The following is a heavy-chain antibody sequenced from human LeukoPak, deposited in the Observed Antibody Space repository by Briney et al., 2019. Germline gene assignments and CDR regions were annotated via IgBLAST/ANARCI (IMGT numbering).Heavy chain of an antibody. CDR1: GFTFSSYA. V-gene: IGHV3-23*01. CDR2: ISGSGGST. D-gene: IGHD3-22*01. J-gene: IGHJ3*02. Sequence: PGGSLRLSCAASGFTFSSYAMNWVRQAPGKGLEWVSAISGSGGSTYYADSVKGRFTISRDNSKNTLYLQMNSLRAEDTAVYYCARARVLYYYDSSDAFDIWGQGTMVTVSS. CDR3: ARARVLYYYDSSDAFDI.